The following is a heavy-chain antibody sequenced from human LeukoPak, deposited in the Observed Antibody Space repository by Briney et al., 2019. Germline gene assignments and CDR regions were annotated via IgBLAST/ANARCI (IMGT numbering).Heavy chain of an antibody. CDR3: ARRPSGSAGNDC. CDR1: GGTFSSYA. CDR2: IIPILGIA. D-gene: IGHD1-26*01. J-gene: IGHJ4*02. Sequence: SVKVSCKASGGTFSSYAISWVRQAPGQGLEWMGRIIPILGIANYAQKFQGRVTITADKSTSTAYMELRSLRSDDTAVYYCARRPSGSAGNDCWGQGTLVTVSS. V-gene: IGHV1-69*04.